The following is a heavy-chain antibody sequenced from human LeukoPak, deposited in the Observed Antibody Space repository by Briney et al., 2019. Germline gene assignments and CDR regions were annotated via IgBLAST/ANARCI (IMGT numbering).Heavy chain of an antibody. CDR3: AKVAHYDFWSGPDYYMDV. D-gene: IGHD3-3*01. CDR2: XXXSGGST. Sequence: GGSLRLSCAASGFTFSSYAMSWVRQAPGKGLEWVSAXXXSGGSTHYADSVKGRFTISRDNSKNTLYLQMNSLRAEDTAVYYCAKVAHYDFWSGPDYYMDVWGKGTTVTVSS. CDR1: GFTFSSYA. V-gene: IGHV3-23*01. J-gene: IGHJ6*03.